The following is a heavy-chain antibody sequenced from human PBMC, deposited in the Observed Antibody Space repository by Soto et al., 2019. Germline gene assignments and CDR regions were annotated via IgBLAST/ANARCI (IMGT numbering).Heavy chain of an antibody. CDR3: ARSGIAELSLVGFSDY. Sequence: SVKVSCKASGGTFSSYSISWVRQAPGQGLEWMGGIIPIFGTANYAQKFQGRVTITADESTSTAYMELSSLRSEDTAVYYCARSGIAELSLVGFSDYWGQGTLVTVSS. CDR1: GGTFSSYS. V-gene: IGHV1-69*13. CDR2: IIPIFGTA. D-gene: IGHD6-13*01. J-gene: IGHJ4*02.